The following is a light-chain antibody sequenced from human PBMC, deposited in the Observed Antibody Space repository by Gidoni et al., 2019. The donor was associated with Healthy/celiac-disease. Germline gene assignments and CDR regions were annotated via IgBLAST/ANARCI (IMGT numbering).Light chain of an antibody. CDR1: QGISSY. CDR2: AAS. J-gene: IGKJ3*01. V-gene: IGKV1-8*01. CDR3: QQYYSYPFT. Sequence: AIRMTQSPSSLSAPTGDRVTITCRAGQGISSYLAWYQQKPGKAPKLLIYAASTLQSGVPSRFSGSGSGTDFTLTISCLQSEDFATYYCQQYYSYPFTFXPXTKVDIK.